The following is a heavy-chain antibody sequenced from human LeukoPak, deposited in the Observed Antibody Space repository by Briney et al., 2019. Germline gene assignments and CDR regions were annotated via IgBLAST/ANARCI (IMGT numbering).Heavy chain of an antibody. D-gene: IGHD1-26*01. V-gene: IGHV5-51*01. CDR3: ARDDGGSYYLNYFDY. CDR2: IYPGDSDT. CDR1: GYSFTSYW. Sequence: GESLKISCKGSGYSFTSYWIGWVRQMPGKGLEWMGIIYPGDSDTRYSPSFQGQVTISADKSISTAYLQWSSLKASDTAMYYCARDDGGSYYLNYFDYWGQGTLVTVSS. J-gene: IGHJ4*02.